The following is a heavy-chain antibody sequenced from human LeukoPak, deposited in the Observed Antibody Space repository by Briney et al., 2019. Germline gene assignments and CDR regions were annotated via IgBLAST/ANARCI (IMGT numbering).Heavy chain of an antibody. CDR2: IIPIFGTA. CDR1: GGTFSSYA. J-gene: IGHJ3*02. Sequence: ASVTVSFKASGGTFSSYAISWVRQAPGQGLEWMGGIIPIFGTANYAQKFQGRVTITADESTSTAYMELSSLRSEDTAAYYCARDQSENYYGSGSYSPDAFDIWGQGTMVTVSS. D-gene: IGHD3-10*01. CDR3: ARDQSENYYGSGSYSPDAFDI. V-gene: IGHV1-69*13.